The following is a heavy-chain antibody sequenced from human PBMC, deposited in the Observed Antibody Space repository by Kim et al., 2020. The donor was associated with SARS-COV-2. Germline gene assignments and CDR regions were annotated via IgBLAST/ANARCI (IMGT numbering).Heavy chain of an antibody. CDR3: AASYNYYDSSGRNAFDI. V-gene: IGHV1-58*01. D-gene: IGHD3-22*01. Sequence: KFQERVTITRDMSTSTAYMELSSLRSEDTAVYYCAASYNYYDSSGRNAFDIWGQGTMVTVSS. J-gene: IGHJ3*02.